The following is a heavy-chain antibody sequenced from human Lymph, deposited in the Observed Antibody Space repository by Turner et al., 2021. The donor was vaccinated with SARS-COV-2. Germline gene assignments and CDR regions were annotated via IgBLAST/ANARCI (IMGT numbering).Heavy chain of an antibody. CDR1: GFTFSSYA. Sequence: EVQLLVSGGGLVQPGGSLRLSCAASGFTFSSYAMSWGRQAPGKGLEWVGRIKSKLDDGTTDYAAPVKGRFTISRDDSKNTLYLQMNCLKTEDTAVYFCTTGWFTGTYGDYFDYWGQGTLVTVSS. CDR3: TTGWFTGTYGDYFDY. CDR2: IKSKLDDGTT. D-gene: IGHD1-7*01. V-gene: IGHV3-15*01. J-gene: IGHJ4*02.